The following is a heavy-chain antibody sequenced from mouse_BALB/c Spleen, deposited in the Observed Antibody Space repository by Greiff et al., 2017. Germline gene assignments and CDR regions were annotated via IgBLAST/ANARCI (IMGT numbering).Heavy chain of an antibody. CDR3: ARKGDYGAMDY. V-gene: IGHV14-3*02. CDR2: IDPANGNT. Sequence: VQLQESGAELVKPGASVKLSCTASGFTINDYYMHWVKQRPEQGLEWIGRIDPANGNTNYNPKFKGKATITVDNSSNTAYLQLSSLTSEDAAVYYCARKGDYGAMDYWGQGTSVTVSS. D-gene: IGHD2-13*01. J-gene: IGHJ4*01. CDR1: GFTINDYY.